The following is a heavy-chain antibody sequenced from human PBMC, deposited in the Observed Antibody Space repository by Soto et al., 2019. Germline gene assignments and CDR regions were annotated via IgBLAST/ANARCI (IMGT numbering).Heavy chain of an antibody. Sequence: SETLSLTCTVSGGSISSYYWSWIRQPPGKGLEWIGYIYYSGSTNYNPSLKSRVTISVDTSKNQFSLKLSSVTAADTAVYDCARGNRMITFGGVITPFDYWGQGTLVTVS. D-gene: IGHD3-16*02. V-gene: IGHV4-59*01. CDR3: ARGNRMITFGGVITPFDY. CDR2: IYYSGST. CDR1: GGSISSYY. J-gene: IGHJ4*02.